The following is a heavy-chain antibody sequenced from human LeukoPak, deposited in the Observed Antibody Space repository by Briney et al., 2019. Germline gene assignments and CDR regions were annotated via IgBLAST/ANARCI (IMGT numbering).Heavy chain of an antibody. CDR2: IYTSGST. Sequence: SETLSLTCTVSGDSFSTYYWTWIRQPPGKGLEWIGYIYTSGSTNYNPSLKSRVTMSVDTSKNQFSLKLSSVTAADTAVYYCARGPYSSSWYPRFDYWGQGTLVTVSS. CDR3: ARGPYSSSWYPRFDY. CDR1: GDSFSTYY. D-gene: IGHD6-13*01. J-gene: IGHJ4*02. V-gene: IGHV4-4*07.